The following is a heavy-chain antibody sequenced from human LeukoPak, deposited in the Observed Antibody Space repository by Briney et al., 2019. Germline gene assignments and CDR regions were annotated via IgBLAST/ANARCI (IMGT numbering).Heavy chain of an antibody. CDR3: AGARGSSSVYYYYYYYMDV. D-gene: IGHD6-6*01. J-gene: IGHJ6*03. V-gene: IGHV4-61*02. CDR2: IYTSGST. CDR1: GFSINNGFY. Sequence: PSETLSLSCSVSGFSINNGFYWSWIRQPAGKGLEWIGRIYTSGSTNYNPSLKSRVTISVDTSKNQFSLKLSSVTAADTAVYYCAGARGSSSVYYYYYYYMDVWGKGTTVTVSS.